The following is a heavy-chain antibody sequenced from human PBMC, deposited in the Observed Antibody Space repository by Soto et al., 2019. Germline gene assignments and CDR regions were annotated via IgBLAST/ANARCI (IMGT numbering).Heavy chain of an antibody. Sequence: QVQLVESGGGVVQPGRSLRLSCAASGFTFSSYAMHWVRQAPGKGLEWVAVISTDGRDKYHADSVKGRFTISRDNSKNTLFVQMNSLRPEDTAVYYCAKDHDLAAAGYYFDYWGRGTLVTVSS. CDR3: AKDHDLAAAGYYFDY. CDR2: ISTDGRDK. D-gene: IGHD6-13*01. V-gene: IGHV3-30*01. J-gene: IGHJ4*02. CDR1: GFTFSSYA.